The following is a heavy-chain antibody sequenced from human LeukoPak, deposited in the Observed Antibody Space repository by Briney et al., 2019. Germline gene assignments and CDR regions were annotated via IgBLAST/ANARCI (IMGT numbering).Heavy chain of an antibody. CDR2: IDWDDDK. V-gene: IGHV2-70*11. Sequence: ESGPTLVNPTQTLTLTCTFSGFSLSTSGMSVSWIRQPPGKALEWLARIDWDDDKYYSTSLKTRLTISKDASKNQVVLTMTNMGPVDTATYYCARICHDSGGLDYWGQGTLVTVSS. J-gene: IGHJ4*02. D-gene: IGHD3-22*01. CDR1: GFSLSTSGMS. CDR3: ARICHDSGGLDY.